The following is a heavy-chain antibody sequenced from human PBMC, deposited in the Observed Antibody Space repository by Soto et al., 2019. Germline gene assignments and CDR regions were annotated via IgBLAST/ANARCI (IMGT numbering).Heavy chain of an antibody. CDR1: GGSISSSSYY. CDR3: ARRGGYFDY. J-gene: IGHJ4*02. CDR2: IYYSGST. V-gene: IGHV4-39*01. Sequence: QLQLQESGPGLVKPSETLSLTCTVSGGSISSSSYYWGWIRQPPGKGLEWIGSIYYSGSTYYNPSLKSRVTLSADTSKNQFSLKLSSVTAADTAVYYCARRGGYFDYWGQGTLVTVSS.